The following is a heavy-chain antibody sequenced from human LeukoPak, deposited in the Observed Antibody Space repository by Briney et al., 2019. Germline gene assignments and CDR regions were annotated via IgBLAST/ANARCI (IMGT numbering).Heavy chain of an antibody. V-gene: IGHV4-34*01. CDR1: GGSFSGYY. J-gene: IGHJ6*04. D-gene: IGHD3-22*01. CDR2: INHTGST. Sequence: SETLSLTCAVYGGSFSGYYWSWIRQPPGKGLEWIGEINHTGSTNYNPSLKSRVTISVDTSKNQFSLRLSSVTAADTAVYYCANLPPSYDTSGSPDVWGKGTTVTISS. CDR3: ANLPPSYDTSGSPDV.